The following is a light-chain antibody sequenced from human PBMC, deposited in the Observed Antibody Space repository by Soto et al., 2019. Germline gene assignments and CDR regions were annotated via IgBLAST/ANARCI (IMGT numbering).Light chain of an antibody. Sequence: DIVMTQSPDSLAVSLGERATINCKSSQSVLYSSNNKNYLAWYQQKPGQPPKLLIYWASTRESGVPDRFSGGGSVTDFTLTISSLQAEDVAVYYCQQYYSTPGWTFGQGTKVDIK. J-gene: IGKJ1*01. CDR1: QSVLYSSNNKNY. CDR3: QQYYSTPGWT. CDR2: WAS. V-gene: IGKV4-1*01.